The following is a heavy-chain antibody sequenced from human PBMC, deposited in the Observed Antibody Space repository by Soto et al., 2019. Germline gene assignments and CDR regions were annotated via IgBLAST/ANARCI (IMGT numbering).Heavy chain of an antibody. CDR1: GFTFSNNA. J-gene: IGHJ4*02. CDR3: ARDRNTYGKGSSEY. D-gene: IGHD1-26*01. Sequence: GWSLRLSCAASGFTFSNNAMHLVRQAPGKGLEWVAVISYDASSAYYADSVKGRFTISRDSSKNTLFLQMNSLRAEDTAVYYCARDRNTYGKGSSEYWGQGTLVTVSS. CDR2: ISYDASSA. V-gene: IGHV3-30-3*01.